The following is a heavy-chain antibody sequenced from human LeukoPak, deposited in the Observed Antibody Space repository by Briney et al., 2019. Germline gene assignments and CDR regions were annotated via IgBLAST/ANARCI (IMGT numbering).Heavy chain of an antibody. CDR1: GGSFSGYY. CDR3: ARHGSYYDSSGYYPFED. J-gene: IGHJ4*02. CDR2: INHSGST. D-gene: IGHD3-22*01. Sequence: PSETLSLTCAVYGGSFSGYYWSWIRQPPGKGLEWIGEINHSGSTNYNPSLKSRVTISVDTSKNHFSLKLSSVTAADTAVYYCARHGSYYDSSGYYPFEDWGQGTLITLSS. V-gene: IGHV4-34*01.